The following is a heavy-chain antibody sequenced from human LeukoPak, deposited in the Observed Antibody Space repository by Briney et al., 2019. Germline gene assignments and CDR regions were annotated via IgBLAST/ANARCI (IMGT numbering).Heavy chain of an antibody. CDR1: GGSISSYY. D-gene: IGHD3-10*01. V-gene: IGHV4-59*08. Sequence: PSETLSLTCTVSGGSISSYYWSWIRQPPGKGLEWIGYIYYSGSTNYNPSLKSRVTISVDTSKNQFSLKLSSVTAADTAVYYCARHADYYGSDIGFDPWGQGTLVTVSS. J-gene: IGHJ5*02. CDR2: IYYSGST. CDR3: ARHADYYGSDIGFDP.